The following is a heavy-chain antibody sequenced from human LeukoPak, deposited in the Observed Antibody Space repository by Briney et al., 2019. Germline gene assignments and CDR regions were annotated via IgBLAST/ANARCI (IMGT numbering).Heavy chain of an antibody. J-gene: IGHJ4*02. CDR1: GFTFSSYA. CDR3: AKXRKXPRGSRHFDY. CDR2: ISGSGGST. Sequence: GGSLRLSCAASGFTFSSYAMSWVRQAPGKGLEWVSAISGSGGSTYYADSVKGRFTISRDNSKNTLYLQMNSLRAEDTAVYYCAKXRKXPRGSRHFDYWGQGTLVTVSS. D-gene: IGHD3-10*01. V-gene: IGHV3-23*01.